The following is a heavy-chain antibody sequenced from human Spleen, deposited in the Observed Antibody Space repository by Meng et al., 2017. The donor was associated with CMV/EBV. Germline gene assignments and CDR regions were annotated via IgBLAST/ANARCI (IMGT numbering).Heavy chain of an antibody. V-gene: IGHV1-18*01. CDR3: ARSCSVAGVCPVRA. CDR2: ISGDSGHT. Sequence: QVQLVQSGAEVKKPGASVKVSGKASGYTFTSYGITWVRKAPGQALEWMGWISGDSGHTTYAQKVQGRGTMTTDTSPTTAYLELRSLRSDDTALYYCARSCSVAGVCPVRAWGQGTLVTVSS. J-gene: IGHJ5*02. D-gene: IGHD2-21*02. CDR1: GYTFTSYG.